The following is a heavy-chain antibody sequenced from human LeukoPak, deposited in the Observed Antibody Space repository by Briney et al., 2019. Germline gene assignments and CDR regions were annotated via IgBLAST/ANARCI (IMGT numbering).Heavy chain of an antibody. J-gene: IGHJ6*03. CDR2: IRSKAYGGTT. CDR1: GFTFGDYA. Sequence: GGSLRLSCTASGFTFGDYAMSWVRQAPGKGLEWVGFIRSKAYGGTTECAASVKGRFTISRDDSKSIAYLQMNSLKTEDTAVYYCTRGYYYMDVWGKGTTVTISS. CDR3: TRGYYYMDV. V-gene: IGHV3-49*04.